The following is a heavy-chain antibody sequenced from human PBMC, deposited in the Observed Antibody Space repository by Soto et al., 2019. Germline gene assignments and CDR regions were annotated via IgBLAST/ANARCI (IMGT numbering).Heavy chain of an antibody. V-gene: IGHV3-9*01. CDR1: GFSFDDFA. CDR2: ISWNGGNI. J-gene: IGHJ4*02. CDR3: AKDKSGGHYGTGSSSMFDY. Sequence: EVQLVESGGGLVQPGRSLRLSCAASGFSFDDFAMHWVRRAPGKGLEWLSGISWNGGNIDYGDSVKGRFTISRDNAKNSRYLQMNSLRPEDTALYYCAKDKSGGHYGTGSSSMFDYWGQATLVTVSS. D-gene: IGHD3-10*01.